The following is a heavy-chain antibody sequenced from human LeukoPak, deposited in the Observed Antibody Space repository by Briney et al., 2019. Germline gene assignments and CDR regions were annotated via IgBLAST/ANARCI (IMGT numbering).Heavy chain of an antibody. CDR1: GFTFSSYS. V-gene: IGHV3-48*02. Sequence: GESLRLSCAASGFTFSSYSMNWVRQAPGKGLEWVSYISSSSRTIYYAESVKGRFTISRDSAKNSLYLQMNSLRDEDTAVYYCARDSYGDYGVASWGQGTLVTVSS. J-gene: IGHJ4*02. D-gene: IGHD4-17*01. CDR2: ISSSSRTI. CDR3: ARDSYGDYGVAS.